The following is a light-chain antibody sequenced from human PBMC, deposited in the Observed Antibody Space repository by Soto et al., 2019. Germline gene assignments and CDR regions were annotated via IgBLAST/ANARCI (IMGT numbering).Light chain of an antibody. V-gene: IGKV3-15*01. J-gene: IGKJ5*01. CDR1: QSVGSA. CDR3: QQYNAWPIT. Sequence: VLTQSPASLSVSPGQTATLSCRASQSVGSAFGWYQQKPGQAPRLLIYGASTRAAGIPARFRGGGSGADFTLTITSLQSEEFAIYYCQQYNAWPITVGQGTRLEIK. CDR2: GAS.